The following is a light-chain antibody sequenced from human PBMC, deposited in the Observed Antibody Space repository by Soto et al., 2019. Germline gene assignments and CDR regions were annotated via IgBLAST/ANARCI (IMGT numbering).Light chain of an antibody. J-gene: IGLJ2*01. V-gene: IGLV2-14*01. CDR2: DVN. CDR1: SSDVGGYNY. Sequence: QSALTQPASVSGSPGQSITISCTGTSSDVGGYNYVSWYQQHPGKAPKLMIYDVNNRPSGVSNRFSGSKSGNTASLTISGLQAEDEADYYCSSSTSSSTLVFGGGTQLTV. CDR3: SSSTSSSTLV.